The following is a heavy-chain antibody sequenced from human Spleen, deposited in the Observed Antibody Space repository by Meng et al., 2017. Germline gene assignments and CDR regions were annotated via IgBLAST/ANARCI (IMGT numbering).Heavy chain of an antibody. V-gene: IGHV3-21*01. Sequence: GESLKISCAASGFTFTTHNMNWVRQAPGKGLEWVSSMSRSRSYIYYADSVKGRFTISRDNARNSLYLQMNSLRAEDTAVYYCARTYYYGSGSYFYGMDVWGQGTTVTVSS. J-gene: IGHJ6*02. CDR2: MSRSRSYI. CDR1: GFTFTTHN. CDR3: ARTYYYGSGSYFYGMDV. D-gene: IGHD3-10*01.